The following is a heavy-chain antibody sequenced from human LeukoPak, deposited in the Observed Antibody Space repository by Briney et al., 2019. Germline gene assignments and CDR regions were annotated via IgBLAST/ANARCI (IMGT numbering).Heavy chain of an antibody. CDR2: ISAYSGKA. Sequence: ASVKVSCKASGYTFTSYAIQWVRQAPGQGLEWLGWISAYSGKANYAQKFQGRVTMTTDTSTSTAYMEVRSLRSDDTAVYYCARHSSGWANRFVPWGQGTLVTVSS. J-gene: IGHJ5*02. CDR1: GYTFTSYA. V-gene: IGHV1-18*01. D-gene: IGHD6-19*01. CDR3: ARHSSGWANRFVP.